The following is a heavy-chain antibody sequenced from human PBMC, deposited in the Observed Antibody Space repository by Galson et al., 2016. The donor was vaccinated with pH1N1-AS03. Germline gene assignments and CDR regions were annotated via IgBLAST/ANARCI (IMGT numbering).Heavy chain of an antibody. CDR2: TSPDDSQT. CDR1: GYDFMSYW. V-gene: IGHV5-51*01. D-gene: IGHD3-22*01. Sequence: EVKKPGESLKISCKVSGYDFMSYWIGWVRQMPGKGLEWMGATSPDDSQTKYSPSFEGQGTISVDKSITTAFLQWNSLQASDTALYYCGRHTFSYDTTDTNRPDAFDIWGQGTMVTGSS. J-gene: IGHJ3*02. CDR3: GRHTFSYDTTDTNRPDAFDI.